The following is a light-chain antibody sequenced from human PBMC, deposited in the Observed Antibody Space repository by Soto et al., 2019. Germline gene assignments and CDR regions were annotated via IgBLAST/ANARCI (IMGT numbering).Light chain of an antibody. J-gene: IGKJ4*01. CDR2: AAS. V-gene: IGKV1-27*01. CDR3: QKDSSAAPP. CDR1: QGISNY. Sequence: DIQMTQSPSSLSVSVGDRVTITCRASQGISNYLAWYQQKPGKVPKLLIYAASTLQSWVPSRFSGRGSGTDFTLTISSLQPEDVATYYCQKDSSAAPPFVGGTKAEIK.